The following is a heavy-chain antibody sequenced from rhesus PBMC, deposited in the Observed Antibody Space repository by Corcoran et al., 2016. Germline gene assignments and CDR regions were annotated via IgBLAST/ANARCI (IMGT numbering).Heavy chain of an antibody. V-gene: IGHV3S42*01. J-gene: IGHJ4*01. CDR3: AKEPEYTNWGYYFDY. CDR2: MNSGGENT. D-gene: IGHD4-23*01. Sequence: EVQLVESGGGLAKPGGSLRLSCVASGFTFSNYWMNWVRQTPGKGLEWISAMNSGGENTHYADSVKGRFTISKDNTKNTLSLQMNSLGAEDSAVYYCAKEPEYTNWGYYFDYWGQEVVVTVSS. CDR1: GFTFSNYW.